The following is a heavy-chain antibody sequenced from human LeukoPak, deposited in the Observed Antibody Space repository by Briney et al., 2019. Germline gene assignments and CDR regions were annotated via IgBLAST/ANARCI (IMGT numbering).Heavy chain of an antibody. CDR2: IHYGGGT. D-gene: IGHD2-8*01. J-gene: IGHJ3*01. Sequence: SETLSLTCTVSGDSITSHHWNWLRQVPGKKMEWIGYIHYGGGTNGNPSLKSRVTMSIDMSKNQVSLNLRSVTAADTAVYYCAGWCSRPTCKNSFDVWGQGTLVTVAS. V-gene: IGHV4-59*08. CDR3: AGWCSRPTCKNSFDV. CDR1: GDSITSHH.